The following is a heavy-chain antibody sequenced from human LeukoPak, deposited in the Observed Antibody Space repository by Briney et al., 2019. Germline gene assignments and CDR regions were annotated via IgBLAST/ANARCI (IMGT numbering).Heavy chain of an antibody. CDR1: GGSISSYY. D-gene: IGHD3-10*01. CDR3: ARGLSYSGMDV. J-gene: IGHJ6*04. Sequence: SETLSLTCTVSGGSISSYYWSWIRQPPGKGLEWIGYIYYSGSTNYNPSLESRVTISVDTSKNQFSLKLSSVTAADTAVYYCARGLSYSGMDVWGKGTTVTVSS. CDR2: IYYSGST. V-gene: IGHV4-59*01.